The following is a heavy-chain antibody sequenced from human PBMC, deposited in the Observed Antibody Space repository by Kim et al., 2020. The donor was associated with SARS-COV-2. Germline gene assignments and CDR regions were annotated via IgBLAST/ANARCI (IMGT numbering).Heavy chain of an antibody. CDR3: ARWGYDILTAPPKVPRDYYGLDV. D-gene: IGHD3-9*01. CDR1: GYGFSNYW. J-gene: IGHJ6*02. Sequence: GESLKISCKGSGYGFSNYWIAWVRQMSGKGLEWMGLIYPGDSDTRYSPSFQGQVTISADKSIRTAYLQWNSLKASDTAIYYCARWGYDILTAPPKVPRDYYGLDVWGQGTTVTVSS. CDR2: IYPGDSDT. V-gene: IGHV5-51*01.